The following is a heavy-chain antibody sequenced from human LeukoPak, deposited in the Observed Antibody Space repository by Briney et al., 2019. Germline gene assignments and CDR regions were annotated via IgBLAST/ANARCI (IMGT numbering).Heavy chain of an antibody. Sequence: PSETLSLTCTVSGGSISSYYWSWIRQPAGKGLEWIGRIYTSGSTNYNPSLKSRVTMSVDTSKNQFSLKLSSVTAADTAVYYCAREYGSGSYYRVGNWFDPWGQGTLVTVSS. V-gene: IGHV4-4*07. CDR2: IYTSGST. D-gene: IGHD3-10*01. J-gene: IGHJ5*02. CDR1: GGSISSYY. CDR3: AREYGSGSYYRVGNWFDP.